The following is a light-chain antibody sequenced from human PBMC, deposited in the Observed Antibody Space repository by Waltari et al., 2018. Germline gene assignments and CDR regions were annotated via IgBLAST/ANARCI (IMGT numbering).Light chain of an antibody. CDR1: QSLIHSNGNTY. V-gene: IGKV2-30*02. J-gene: IGKJ4*01. CDR3: MQGTHPPQT. Sequence: DVVMTQSPLSLPVTLGQPASISCRSSQSLIHSNGNTYLNWFTQRPGQSPRRLIYKISSRDSGVPDRFSGSGSGTDFTLKISRVEAEDVGVYYCMQGTHPPQTFGGGTKVEIK. CDR2: KIS.